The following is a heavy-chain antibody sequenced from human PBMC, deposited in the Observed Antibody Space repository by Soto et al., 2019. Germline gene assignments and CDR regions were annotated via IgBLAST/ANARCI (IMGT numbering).Heavy chain of an antibody. CDR2: INHSGST. CDR3: AREAGFWSGPPGV. J-gene: IGHJ6*02. V-gene: IGHV4-34*01. CDR1: GGSFSGYY. D-gene: IGHD3-3*01. Sequence: QVQLQQWGAGLLKPSETLSLTCAVYGGSFSGYYWSWIRQPPGKGLEWIGEINHSGSTNYNPSLKSRVTISVDTSKNQFSLKLSSVTAADTAVYYCAREAGFWSGPPGVWGQGTTVTVSS.